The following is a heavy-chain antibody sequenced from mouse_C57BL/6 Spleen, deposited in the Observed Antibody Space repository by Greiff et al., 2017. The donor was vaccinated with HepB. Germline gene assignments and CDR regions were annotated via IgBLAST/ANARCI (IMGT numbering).Heavy chain of an antibody. D-gene: IGHD2-4*01. V-gene: IGHV1-42*01. CDR1: GYSFTGYY. Sequence: EVQLQQSGPELVKPGASVKISCKASGYSFTGYYMNWVKQSPEKSLEWIGEINPSTGGTTYNQKFKAKATLTVDKSSSTAYMQLKSLTSEDSAVYYCAREKDYPFAYWGQGTLVTVSA. CDR3: AREKDYPFAY. J-gene: IGHJ3*01. CDR2: INPSTGGT.